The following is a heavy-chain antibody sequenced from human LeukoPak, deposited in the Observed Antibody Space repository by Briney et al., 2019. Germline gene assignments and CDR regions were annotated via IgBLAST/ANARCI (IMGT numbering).Heavy chain of an antibody. Sequence: GGSLRLTCAASGFTFSSYDMHWVRQAPGKGLEWVAFIRYDGSNKYYADSVKGRFTISRDNSKNTLYLQMNSLRAEDTAVYYCAKETAGYSYGYSSWGQGTLVTVSS. CDR1: GFTFSSYD. CDR3: AKETAGYSYGYSS. D-gene: IGHD5-18*01. V-gene: IGHV3-30*02. CDR2: IRYDGSNK. J-gene: IGHJ4*02.